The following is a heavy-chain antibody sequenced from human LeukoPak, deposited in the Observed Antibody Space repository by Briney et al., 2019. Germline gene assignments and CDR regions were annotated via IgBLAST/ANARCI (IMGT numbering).Heavy chain of an antibody. Sequence: GESLKISRKVSGYSFPSYWITWVRQVPGKGLEWMGRIAPSDSYTNYNPSFEGHVTMSVEKSITTVYLQWSSLKASDTAMYYCARTPLYYDSSGSSHPYGMDVWGQGTTVTVSS. J-gene: IGHJ6*02. CDR2: IAPSDSYT. CDR1: GYSFPSYW. V-gene: IGHV5-10-1*01. CDR3: ARTPLYYDSSGSSHPYGMDV. D-gene: IGHD3-22*01.